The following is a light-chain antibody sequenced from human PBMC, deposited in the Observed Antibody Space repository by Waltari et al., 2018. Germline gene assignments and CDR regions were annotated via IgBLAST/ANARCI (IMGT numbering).Light chain of an antibody. V-gene: IGLV2-14*03. Sequence: QSALTQFASVSGSPGQSITISCTGTSSDVGGHNYVSWYQQHPGKAPKLMIYDVSVWPSGVSNRFSGSKSGNTVSLTISGLQAGDEADYYCSSYTTSHTIVFGGGTKVTVL. CDR3: SSYTTSHTIV. J-gene: IGLJ2*01. CDR2: DVS. CDR1: SSDVGGHNY.